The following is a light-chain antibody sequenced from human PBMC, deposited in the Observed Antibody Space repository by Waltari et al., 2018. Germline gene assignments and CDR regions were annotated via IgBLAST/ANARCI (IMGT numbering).Light chain of an antibody. CDR3: MQYLQTPFT. Sequence: DFVWPHFQLSLPVTPGEPASFSCRSSQSFLHCHGYSYLAWYLQKGGQSTQLLFYLGSRRAAVVHRRCSGSAARTYSPLKISRVEAEDAVYYYHMQYLQTPFTFGPGTKLDIK. CDR2: LGS. V-gene: IGKV2-28*01. J-gene: IGKJ3*01. CDR1: QSFLHCHGYSY.